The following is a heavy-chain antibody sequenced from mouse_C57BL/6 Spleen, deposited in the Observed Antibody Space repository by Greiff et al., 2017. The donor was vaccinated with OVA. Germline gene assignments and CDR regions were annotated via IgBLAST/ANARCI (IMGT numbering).Heavy chain of an antibody. V-gene: IGHV1-19*01. CDR1: GYTFTDYY. J-gene: IGHJ4*01. CDR2: INPYNGGT. Sequence: VQLKESGPVLVKPGASVKMSCKASGYTFTDYYMNWVKQSPGKSLEWIGVINPYNGGTSYNQKFKGKATLTVDKSSSKAYMELNSLTSEDSAVYYCARITTVVDYAMDYWGQGTTVTVSS. CDR3: ARITTVVDYAMDY. D-gene: IGHD1-1*01.